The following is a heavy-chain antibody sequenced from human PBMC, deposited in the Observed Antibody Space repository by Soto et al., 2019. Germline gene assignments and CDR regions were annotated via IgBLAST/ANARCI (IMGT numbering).Heavy chain of an antibody. CDR1: GFTFSSYA. CDR2: ISSNGGST. V-gene: IGHV3-64D*08. J-gene: IGHJ4*02. D-gene: IGHD3-3*01. Sequence: GGSPRLSCSASGFTFSSYAMHWVRQAPGKGLEYVSAISSNGGSTYYADSVKGRFTISRDNSKNTLYLQMSSLRAEDTAVYYCVKVGFLEWFGLYYFDYWGQGTLVTVSS. CDR3: VKVGFLEWFGLYYFDY.